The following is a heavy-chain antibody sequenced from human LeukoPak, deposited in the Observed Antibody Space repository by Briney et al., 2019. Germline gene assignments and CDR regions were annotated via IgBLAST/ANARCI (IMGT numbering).Heavy chain of an antibody. CDR1: GFTFSSYA. CDR2: ISYDGSNK. D-gene: IGHD5-24*01. V-gene: IGHV3-30-3*01. Sequence: PGRSLRLSCAASGFTFSSYAMHWVRQAPGKGLEWVAVISYDGSNKYYADSVKGRFTISRDNSKNTLYLQMNSLRAEDTAVYYCARSRDGYNSYFDYWGQGTLVTVSS. J-gene: IGHJ4*02. CDR3: ARSRDGYNSYFDY.